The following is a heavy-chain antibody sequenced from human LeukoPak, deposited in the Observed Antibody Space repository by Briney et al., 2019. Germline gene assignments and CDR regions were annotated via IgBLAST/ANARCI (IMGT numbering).Heavy chain of an antibody. CDR3: AKDRDREWGLSISGSSPGRHSLDAFDI. Sequence: PGGSLRLSCAASGFTFSSYGMHWVRQAPGKGLEWVAFIRYDGSNKYYADSVKGRFTISRDNSKNTLYLQMNSLRAEDTAVYYCAKDRDREWGLSISGSSPGRHSLDAFDIWGQGTMVTVSS. V-gene: IGHV3-30*02. CDR2: IRYDGSNK. CDR1: GFTFSSYG. D-gene: IGHD1-26*01. J-gene: IGHJ3*02.